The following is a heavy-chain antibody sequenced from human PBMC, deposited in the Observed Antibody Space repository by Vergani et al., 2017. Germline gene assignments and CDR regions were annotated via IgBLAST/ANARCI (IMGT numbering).Heavy chain of an antibody. Sequence: EVQLLQSEGAVVQPGGPLRLCCVASGFTFSSHAMSWVRQGHGQGLEWVSSIKNTGESTHYADSVKGRFTISRENTKNTLYLQMNSRRVEDTAVYYCGRGSDNYNWCQGSLVTVSS. D-gene: IGHD5-24*01. CDR3: GRGSDNYN. CDR2: IKNTGEST. J-gene: IGHJ4*02. V-gene: IGHV3-23*01. CDR1: GFTFSSHA.